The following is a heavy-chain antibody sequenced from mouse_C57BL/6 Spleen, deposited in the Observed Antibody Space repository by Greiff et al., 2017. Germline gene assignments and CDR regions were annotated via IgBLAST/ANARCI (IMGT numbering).Heavy chain of an antibody. CDR1: GFTFSSYA. CDR3: ARDGGSSPFAY. D-gene: IGHD1-1*01. Sequence: EVKLVESGGGLVKPGGSLKLSCAASGFTFSSYAMSWVRQTPEKRLELVATISDGGSYTYYPDNVKGRFTISRDNAKNNLYLQMSHLKSEDTAMYYCARDGGSSPFAYWGQGTLVTVSA. CDR2: ISDGGSYT. V-gene: IGHV5-4*01. J-gene: IGHJ3*01.